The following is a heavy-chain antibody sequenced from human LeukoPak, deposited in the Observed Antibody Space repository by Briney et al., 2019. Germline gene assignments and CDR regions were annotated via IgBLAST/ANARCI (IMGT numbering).Heavy chain of an antibody. CDR2: INWNGGST. CDR1: GFTFDDYG. D-gene: IGHD6-13*01. CDR3: ARVGQQLPVPYPHAFDI. J-gene: IGHJ3*02. Sequence: PGGSLRLSCAASGFTFDDYGMSWVRQAPGKGLEWVSGINWNGGSTGYADSVKGRFTISRDNAKNSLYLQMNSLRAEDTALYYCARVGQQLPVPYPHAFDIWGQGTMVTVSS. V-gene: IGHV3-20*04.